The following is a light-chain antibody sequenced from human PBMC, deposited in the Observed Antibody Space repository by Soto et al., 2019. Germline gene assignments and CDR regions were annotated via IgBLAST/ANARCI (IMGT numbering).Light chain of an antibody. J-gene: IGKJ4*01. Sequence: DIQMTQSPSTLSGSVGYRVTITCRASQTIRSWLAWYQQKPGKAPKLLIYAASSLRSGVPSRFSGSGSGTDFTLTISSLQPEDFATYYCQQSYSTPLTFGGGTKVDIK. CDR3: QQSYSTPLT. CDR1: QTIRSW. CDR2: AAS. V-gene: IGKV1-39*01.